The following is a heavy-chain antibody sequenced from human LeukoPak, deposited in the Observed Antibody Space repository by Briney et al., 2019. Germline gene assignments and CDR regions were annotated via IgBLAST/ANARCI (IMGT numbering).Heavy chain of an antibody. D-gene: IGHD3-9*01. Sequence: GASVKVSCKASGGTFSSYAISWVRQAPGQGLEWMGGIIPIFGTANYAQKFQGRVTITADESTSTAYMELSSLRSEDTAVYYCARSLSEVSRYFDWSLNWFDPWGQGTLVTVSS. V-gene: IGHV1-69*01. CDR1: GGTFSSYA. J-gene: IGHJ5*02. CDR2: IIPIFGTA. CDR3: ARSLSEVSRYFDWSLNWFDP.